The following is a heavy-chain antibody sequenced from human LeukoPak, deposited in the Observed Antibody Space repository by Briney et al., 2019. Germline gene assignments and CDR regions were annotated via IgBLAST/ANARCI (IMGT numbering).Heavy chain of an antibody. D-gene: IGHD3-10*01. V-gene: IGHV3-11*05. CDR1: GFTFSAYY. J-gene: IGHJ4*02. CDR2: ISSTSSYT. Sequence: GGSLRLPCAASGFTFSAYYMIWIRQAPGKGLEWVSYISSTSSYTNYADSVKGRFTISRDNAKNSLYLQMNSLRAEDTAVYYCARALFPGSGNNRFDYWGQGTLVTVSS. CDR3: ARALFPGSGNNRFDY.